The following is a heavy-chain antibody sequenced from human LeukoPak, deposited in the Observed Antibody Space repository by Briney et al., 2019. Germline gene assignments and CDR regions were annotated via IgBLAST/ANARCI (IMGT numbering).Heavy chain of an antibody. Sequence: GASVKVSCKASGYTFTSYAMHWVRQAPGQRLEWMGWINAGNGNTKYSQKFQGRVTITRDTSASTAYMELSSLRSEDTAVYYCARSGVGVYYFDYWGQGTLVTVSS. CDR3: ARSGVGVYYFDY. V-gene: IGHV1-3*01. CDR1: GYTFTSYA. D-gene: IGHD3-22*01. CDR2: INAGNGNT. J-gene: IGHJ4*02.